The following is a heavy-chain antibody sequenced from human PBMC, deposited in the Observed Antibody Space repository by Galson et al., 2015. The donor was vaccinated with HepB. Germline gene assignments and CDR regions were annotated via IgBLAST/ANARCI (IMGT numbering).Heavy chain of an antibody. CDR3: ARETSSGSYYFDY. Sequence: SLRLSCAASGFTVSSNYMSWVRQAPGKGLEWVSVIYSGGSTYYADSVKGRFTISRDNSKNTLYLQMNSLRAEDTAVYYCARETSSGSYYFDYWGQGTLVSVSS. CDR2: IYSGGST. D-gene: IGHD3-10*01. V-gene: IGHV3-53*01. CDR1: GFTVSSNY. J-gene: IGHJ4*02.